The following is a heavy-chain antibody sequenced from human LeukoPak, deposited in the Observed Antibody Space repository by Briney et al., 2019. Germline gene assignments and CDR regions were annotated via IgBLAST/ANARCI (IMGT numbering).Heavy chain of an antibody. CDR3: ARVPSIAARPVAFDI. Sequence: SETLSLTCTVSGGSISSYYWSWIRQPPGKGLEWIGYIYYSGSTNYNPSLKSRVTISVDTSKNRFSLKLSSVTAADTAVYYCARVPSIAARPVAFDIWGQGTMVTVSS. V-gene: IGHV4-59*01. J-gene: IGHJ3*02. D-gene: IGHD6-6*01. CDR1: GGSISSYY. CDR2: IYYSGST.